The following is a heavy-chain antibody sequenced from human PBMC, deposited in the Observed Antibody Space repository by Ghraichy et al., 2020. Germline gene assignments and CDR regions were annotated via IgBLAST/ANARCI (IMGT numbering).Heavy chain of an antibody. D-gene: IGHD1-26*01. CDR3: ARTPIVGATGA. CDR1: GFTVSSNY. CDR2: INNGVST. V-gene: IGHV3-66*01. Sequence: GGSPRLSCAASGFTVSSNYLSWVRQAPGKGLEWVALINNGVSTFYADSVKGRFTISRDNSKNTLYLQMNSLRADDTAVYYCARTPIVGATGAWGQGTLVTVSS. J-gene: IGHJ3*01.